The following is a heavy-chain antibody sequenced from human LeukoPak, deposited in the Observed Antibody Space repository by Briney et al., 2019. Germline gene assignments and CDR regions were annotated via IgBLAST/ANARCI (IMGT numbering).Heavy chain of an antibody. CDR3: ARGDDSSGPEGAFDI. J-gene: IGHJ3*02. V-gene: IGHV4-30-2*01. CDR1: GDSTSSGGYS. Sequence: SQTLSLTCAVSGDSTSSGGYSWNWIRQPPGKGLEWIGYIYQSGNTYNNPSLRSRVTISADRSKNQFSLKLSSVTAADTAVYYCARGDDSSGPEGAFDIWGQGTMVTVSS. D-gene: IGHD3-22*01. CDR2: IYQSGNT.